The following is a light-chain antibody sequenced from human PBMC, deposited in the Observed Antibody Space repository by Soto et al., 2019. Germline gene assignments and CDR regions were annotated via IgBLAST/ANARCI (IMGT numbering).Light chain of an antibody. J-gene: IGLJ2*01. Sequence: QSALTQPPSASGTPGQRVTISCSGSSSNIGSNTVNWYQQLPGTAPKLLIYSNNQRPSGVPDRFSGSKSGTSASLAISGLQSEDEADYYCAAWDDSLNGVVFGGGTSSPS. CDR1: SSNIGSNT. V-gene: IGLV1-44*01. CDR2: SNN. CDR3: AAWDDSLNGVV.